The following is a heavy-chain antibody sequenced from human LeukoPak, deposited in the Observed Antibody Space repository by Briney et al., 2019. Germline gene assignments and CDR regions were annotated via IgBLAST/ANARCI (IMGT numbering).Heavy chain of an antibody. CDR3: ARGNAVGNWFDP. CDR1: GGSISSYY. CDR2: IYYSGSS. J-gene: IGHJ5*02. D-gene: IGHD4-23*01. Sequence: SETLSLTCTVSGGSISSYYWSWTRQPPGKGLEWIGYIYYSGSSNYNPSLKSRVTISVDTSKNQFSLKLSSVTAADTAVYYCARGNAVGNWFDPWGQGTLVTVSS. V-gene: IGHV4-59*01.